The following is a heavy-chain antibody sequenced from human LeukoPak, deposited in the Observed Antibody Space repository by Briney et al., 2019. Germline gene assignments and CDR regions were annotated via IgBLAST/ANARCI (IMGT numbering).Heavy chain of an antibody. Sequence: SGGSLRLSCAASGFTFSSYSMNWVRQAPGKGLEWVSSISSSSSYIYCADSVKGRFTISRDNAKNSLYLQMNSLRAEDTAVYYCARAGDDFWSGYYGSYYFDYWGQGTLVTVSS. V-gene: IGHV3-21*04. CDR3: ARAGDDFWSGYYGSYYFDY. J-gene: IGHJ4*02. D-gene: IGHD3-3*01. CDR2: ISSSSSYI. CDR1: GFTFSSYS.